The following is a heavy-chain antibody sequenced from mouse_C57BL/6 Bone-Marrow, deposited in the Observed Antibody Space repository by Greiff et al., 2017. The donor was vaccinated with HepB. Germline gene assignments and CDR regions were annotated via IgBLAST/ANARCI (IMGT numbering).Heavy chain of an antibody. CDR2: IYPGDGDT. V-gene: IGHV1-82*01. J-gene: IGHJ2*01. CDR1: GYAFSSSW. CDR3: AREGGGNSY. D-gene: IGHD2-1*01. Sequence: QVQLKESGPVLVKPGASVKISCKASGYAFSSSWMNWVKQRPGKGLEWIGRIYPGDGDTNYNGKFKGKATLTADKSSSTAYMQLSSLTSEDSAVYFCAREGGGNSYWGQGTTLTVSS.